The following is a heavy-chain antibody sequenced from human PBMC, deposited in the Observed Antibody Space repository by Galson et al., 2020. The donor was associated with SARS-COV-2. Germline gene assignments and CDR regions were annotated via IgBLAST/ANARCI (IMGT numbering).Heavy chain of an antibody. V-gene: IGHV4-30-4*08. D-gene: IGHD3-22*01. CDR2: IYYSGST. Sequence: ETSETLSLTCTVSGGSISSGDYYWSWIRQPPGQGLESVGYIYYSGSTYYNPSLKSRVTISVDTSKNQFSLKLSSVTAADTAVYYCASAPTPNYYDSSHGWGQGTMVTVSS. J-gene: IGHJ3*01. CDR3: ASAPTPNYYDSSHG. CDR1: GGSISSGDYY.